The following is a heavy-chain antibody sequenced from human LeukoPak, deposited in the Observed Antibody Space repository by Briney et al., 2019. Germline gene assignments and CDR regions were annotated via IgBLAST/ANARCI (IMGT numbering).Heavy chain of an antibody. Sequence: PGESLRLSCAASGFTFSSYVMSWGRQAPGKGLEWVSTINKNGGETYYADSVKGRFTISRDNFNNILYLQMNSLGAGDTAVYYCAGRVGETTGKTFDPWGQGTLVTVSS. CDR2: INKNGGET. CDR1: GFTFSSYV. CDR3: AGRVGETTGKTFDP. D-gene: IGHD1-26*01. J-gene: IGHJ5*02. V-gene: IGHV3-23*01.